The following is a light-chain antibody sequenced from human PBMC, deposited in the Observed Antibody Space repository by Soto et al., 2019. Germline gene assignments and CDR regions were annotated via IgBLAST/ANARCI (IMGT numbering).Light chain of an antibody. V-gene: IGLV7-43*01. CDR2: RTN. Sequence: QAVVTQEPSLTVSPGGTVTLTCAPSTGAVTSGYYPNWFQQKPGQAPRALIHRTNNKHSWTPARFSGSLLGDKAALTLSGVQPEDEAEYYCLLSYGGAWVFGGGTKLTVL. CDR1: TGAVTSGYY. CDR3: LLSYGGAWV. J-gene: IGLJ2*01.